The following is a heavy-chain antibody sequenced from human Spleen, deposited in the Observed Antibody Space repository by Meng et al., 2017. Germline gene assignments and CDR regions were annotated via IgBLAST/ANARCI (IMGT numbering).Heavy chain of an antibody. CDR2: IVSKASGGTT. D-gene: IGHD6-13*01. Sequence: GESLKISCSASGFTFSDAWMTWVRQAPGKGLEWVGRIVSKASGGTTDYAAPVKGRFTMSRDDSKNTVYLQMNSLKTEDIAVYYCTTHFGSNFYRVHYWGQGTLVTVSS. CDR3: TTHFGSNFYRVHY. CDR1: GFTFSDAW. J-gene: IGHJ4*02. V-gene: IGHV3-15*04.